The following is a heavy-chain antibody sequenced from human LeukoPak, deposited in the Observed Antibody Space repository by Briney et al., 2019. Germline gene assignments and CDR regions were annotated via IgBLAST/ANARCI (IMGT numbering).Heavy chain of an antibody. D-gene: IGHD1-1*01. CDR1: GYSFTTYW. V-gene: IGHV5-51*01. CDR3: ARQITTGTTIDY. J-gene: IGHJ4*02. Sequence: GESLRISCKGSGYSFTTYWIAWVRQMPGKGLEWMGIIYPGDSDTKYSPSFQGQVTISADKSISTAYLQWSSLTASDTAMYYCARQITTGTTIDYWGQGTLVTVSA. CDR2: IYPGDSDT.